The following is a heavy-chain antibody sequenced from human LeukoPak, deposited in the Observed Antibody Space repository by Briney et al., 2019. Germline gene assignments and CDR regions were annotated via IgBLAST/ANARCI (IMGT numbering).Heavy chain of an antibody. CDR1: GGTFSSYA. CDR2: IIPIFGTA. CDR3: ASRGCSSTSCYHTYWYFDL. J-gene: IGHJ2*01. Sequence: GSSVKVSGKASGGTFSSYAISWVRQAPGQGLEWMGGIIPIFGTANYAQKFHGRVTITTDESTSTAYIELSSLRSEDTAVYYCASRGCSSTSCYHTYWYFDLWGRGTLVTVSS. D-gene: IGHD2-2*01. V-gene: IGHV1-69*05.